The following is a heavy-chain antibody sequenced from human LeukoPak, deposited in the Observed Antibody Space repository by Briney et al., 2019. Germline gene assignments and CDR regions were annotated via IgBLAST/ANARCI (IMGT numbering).Heavy chain of an antibody. CDR3: ARDLYTMVRGVTSPIPFDY. CDR1: GYTFTSYG. Sequence: SVKVSCKASGYTFTSYGISWVRQAPGQGLEWMGWISAYNGNTNYAQKLQGRVTMTTDTSTSTAYMELRSLRSDDTAVYYCARDLYTMVRGVTSPIPFDYWGQGTLVTVSS. J-gene: IGHJ4*02. CDR2: ISAYNGNT. V-gene: IGHV1-18*01. D-gene: IGHD3-10*01.